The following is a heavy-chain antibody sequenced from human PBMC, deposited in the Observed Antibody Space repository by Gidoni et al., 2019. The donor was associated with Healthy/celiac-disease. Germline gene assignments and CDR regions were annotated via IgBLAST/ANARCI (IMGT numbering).Heavy chain of an antibody. CDR2: ISSSSSYI. Sequence: EVQLVESGGGLVKPGGSLRLSCAASGFTFSSYSMNWVRQAPGKGLEWVSSISSSSSYIYYADSVKGRFTISRDNAKNSLYLQMNSLRAEDTAVYYCASFDYVRITMIGSHNGDWGQGTLVTVSS. D-gene: IGHD3-22*01. V-gene: IGHV3-21*01. J-gene: IGHJ4*02. CDR3: ASFDYVRITMIGSHNGD. CDR1: GFTFSSYS.